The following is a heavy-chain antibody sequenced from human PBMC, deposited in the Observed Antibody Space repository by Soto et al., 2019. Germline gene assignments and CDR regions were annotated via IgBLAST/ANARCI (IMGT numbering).Heavy chain of an antibody. CDR1: GFTFSSYG. D-gene: IGHD6-13*01. CDR2: ISYDGSNK. Sequence: GGSLRLSCAASGFTFSSYGMHWVRQAPGKGLEWVAVISYDGSNKYYADSVKGRFTISRDNSKNTLYLQMNSLRAEDTAVYYCAKDQYSSSWYVYYYYGMDVWGQGTTVTVSS. J-gene: IGHJ6*02. CDR3: AKDQYSSSWYVYYYYGMDV. V-gene: IGHV3-30*18.